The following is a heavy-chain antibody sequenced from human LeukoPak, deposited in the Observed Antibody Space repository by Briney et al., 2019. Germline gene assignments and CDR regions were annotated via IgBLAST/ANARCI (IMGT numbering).Heavy chain of an antibody. V-gene: IGHV3-66*01. CDR3: ARDGYYYDSSGYYFDY. CDR1: GFTVSSNY. J-gene: IGHJ4*02. Sequence: PGGSLRLSCAASGFTVSSNYMSWVRQAPGKGLEWVSVIYSGGSTYYADSVEGRFTISRDNAKNSLYLQMNSLRAEDTAVYYCARDGYYYDSSGYYFDYWGQGTLVTVSS. CDR2: IYSGGST. D-gene: IGHD3-22*01.